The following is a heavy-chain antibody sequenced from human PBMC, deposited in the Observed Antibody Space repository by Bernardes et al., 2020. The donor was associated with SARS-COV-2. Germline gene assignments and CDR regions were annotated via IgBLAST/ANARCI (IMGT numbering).Heavy chain of an antibody. D-gene: IGHD1-26*01. J-gene: IGHJ3*02. CDR3: ARDLDRLYSGSRTDAFDI. CDR1: GYTLSDYY. V-gene: IGHV1-2*02. CDR2: NNPHSGGT. Sequence: ASVKVSCKASGYTLSDYYMHWVRQAPGQGLEWMGWNNPHSGGTNYAQKFQGRVTVTRDTSISTAYMELSRLTSDDTAVYYCARDLDRLYSGSRTDAFDIWGQGTMVTVSS.